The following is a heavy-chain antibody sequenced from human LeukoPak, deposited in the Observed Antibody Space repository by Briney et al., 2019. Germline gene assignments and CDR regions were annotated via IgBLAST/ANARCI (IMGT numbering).Heavy chain of an antibody. CDR2: ISGSGGST. Sequence: GGSLRLSCVASGFTFSSYGMSWVRQAPGKGLEWVSAISGSGGSTYYADSVKGRFTISRDNSKNTLYLQMNSLRAEDTAVYYCAKDPGWPKSNWFDPWGQGTLVTVSS. V-gene: IGHV3-23*01. D-gene: IGHD6-19*01. J-gene: IGHJ5*02. CDR3: AKDPGWPKSNWFDP. CDR1: GFTFSSYG.